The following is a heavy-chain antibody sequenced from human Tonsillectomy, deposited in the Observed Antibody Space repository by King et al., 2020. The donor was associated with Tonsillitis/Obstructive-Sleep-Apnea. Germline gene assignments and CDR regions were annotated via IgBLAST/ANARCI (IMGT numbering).Heavy chain of an antibody. CDR2: IYYSGST. V-gene: IGHV4-39*01. CDR3: AKGTEGSGSYYGVDY. J-gene: IGHJ4*02. CDR1: GGSISSSSYY. D-gene: IGHD1-26*01. Sequence: QLQESGPGLVKPSETLSLTCTVSGGSISSSSYYWGWIRQPPGKGLEWIGSIYYSGSTYYNPSLKSRVTISVDTSKNQFSLKLSSVTAADTAVYYCAKGTEGSGSYYGVDYWGQGTLVTVSS.